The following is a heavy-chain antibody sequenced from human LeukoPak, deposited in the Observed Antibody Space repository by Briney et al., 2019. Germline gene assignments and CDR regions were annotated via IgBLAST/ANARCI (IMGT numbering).Heavy chain of an antibody. D-gene: IGHD3-3*01. J-gene: IGHJ5*02. V-gene: IGHV5-51*01. Sequence: GESLKISCQGSGYSFTNYWIGWVRQMPGKGLEWMGIIYPPDSDTRYSPSFQGQVTISADKSISTAYLQWSSLKASDTALYYCARTSSSYYDFWSGYWFDPWGQGTLVTVSS. CDR2: IYPPDSDT. CDR3: ARTSSSYYDFWSGYWFDP. CDR1: GYSFTNYW.